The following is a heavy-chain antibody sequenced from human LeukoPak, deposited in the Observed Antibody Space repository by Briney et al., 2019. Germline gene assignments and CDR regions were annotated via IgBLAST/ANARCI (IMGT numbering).Heavy chain of an antibody. CDR2: ISSSSTI. D-gene: IGHD5-24*01. V-gene: IGHV3-48*01. CDR1: GFTFSSYS. CDR3: ARDGTGYSADY. J-gene: IGHJ4*02. Sequence: PGGSLRLSCAASGFTFSSYSMNWVRQAPGKGLEWVSYISSSSTIYYADSVKGRFTISRDNAKNSLYLQMNSLRAEDTAVYYCARDGTGYSADYWGQGTLVTVSS.